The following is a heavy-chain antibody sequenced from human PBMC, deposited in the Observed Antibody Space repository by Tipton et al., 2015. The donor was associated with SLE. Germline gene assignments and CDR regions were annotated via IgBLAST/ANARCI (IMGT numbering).Heavy chain of an antibody. CDR2: IFYRGTT. J-gene: IGHJ4*02. Sequence: TLSLTCSVSGDSISRNPYYWGWIRQSPGKGLEWIGSIFYRGTTFYNSSLQTRVTMSVDTSKNQLSLKLSSVTAADTAVYYCARALDGNYDFDSWGQGTLVTVSS. CDR3: ARALDGNYDFDS. CDR1: GDSISRNPYY. V-gene: IGHV4-39*01. D-gene: IGHD1-7*01.